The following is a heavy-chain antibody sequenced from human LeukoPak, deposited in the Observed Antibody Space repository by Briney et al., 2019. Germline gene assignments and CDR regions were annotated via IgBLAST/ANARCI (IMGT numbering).Heavy chain of an antibody. V-gene: IGHV7-4-1*02. CDR1: GYTFTSYA. CDR2: INTNTGNP. D-gene: IGHD2-2*02. Sequence: ASVKVSCKASGYTFTSYAMNWVRQAPGQGLEWMGWINTNTGNPTYAQGFTGRFVFSLDTSVSAAYLQISSLKAEDTAVYYCARDPPYQLLYEWDDYWGQGTLVTVSS. J-gene: IGHJ4*02. CDR3: ARDPPYQLLYEWDDY.